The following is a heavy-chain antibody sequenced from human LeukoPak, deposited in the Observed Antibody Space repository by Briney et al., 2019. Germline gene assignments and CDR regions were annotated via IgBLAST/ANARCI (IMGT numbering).Heavy chain of an antibody. D-gene: IGHD5-18*01. V-gene: IGHV3-21*01. CDR3: ARPGYSSYYYYMDV. Sequence: GGSLRLPCAASGFTFSSYSMNWVRQAPGKGLEWVSSISSSSSYIYYADSVKGRFTISRDNAKNSLYLQMNSLRAEDTAVYYCARPGYSSYYYYMDVWGKGTTVTVSS. J-gene: IGHJ6*03. CDR2: ISSSSSYI. CDR1: GFTFSSYS.